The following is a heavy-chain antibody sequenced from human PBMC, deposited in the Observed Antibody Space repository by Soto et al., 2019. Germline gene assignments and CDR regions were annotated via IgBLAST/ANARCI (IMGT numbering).Heavy chain of an antibody. D-gene: IGHD4-17*01. CDR1: GGSISSGDYY. CDR2: IYYSGST. J-gene: IGHJ4*02. CDR3: ARTIMTTVTTFDY. Sequence: SSETLSLTCTVSGGSISSGDYYWSWIRQPPGKGLEWIGYIYYSGSTYYNPSLKSRVTISVDTSKNQFSLKLSSVTAADTAVYYCARTIMTTVTTFDYWGQGTRVTVSS. V-gene: IGHV4-30-4*01.